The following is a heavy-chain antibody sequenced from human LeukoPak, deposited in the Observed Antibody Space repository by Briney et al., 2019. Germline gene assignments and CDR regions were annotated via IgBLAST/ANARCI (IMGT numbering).Heavy chain of an antibody. D-gene: IGHD3-10*01. J-gene: IGHJ4*02. CDR3: ARRGAREPHFDY. Sequence: SETLSLTCTVSGGSISSSSYYWGWIRQPPGKGLGWIGSIYYSGSTYYNPSLKSRVTISVDTSKNQFSLKLSSVTAADTAVYYCARRGAREPHFDYWGQGTLVTVSS. CDR1: GGSISSSSYY. V-gene: IGHV4-39*07. CDR2: IYYSGST.